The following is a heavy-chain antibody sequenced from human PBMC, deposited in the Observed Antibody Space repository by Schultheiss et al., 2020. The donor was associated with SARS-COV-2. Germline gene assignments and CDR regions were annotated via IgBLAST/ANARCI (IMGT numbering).Heavy chain of an antibody. CDR2: IIPILGIA. J-gene: IGHJ5*02. Sequence: SVKVSCKASGYTFTSYTISWVRQAPGQGLEWMGRIIPILGIANYAQKFQGRVTITADESTSTAYMELSSLRSEDTAVYYCARGITGTTRWFDPWGQGTLVTVSS. CDR1: GYTFTSYT. CDR3: ARGITGTTRWFDP. V-gene: IGHV1-69*02. D-gene: IGHD1-7*01.